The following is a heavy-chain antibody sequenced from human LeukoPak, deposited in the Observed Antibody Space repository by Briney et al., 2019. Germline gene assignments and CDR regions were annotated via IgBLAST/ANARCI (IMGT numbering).Heavy chain of an antibody. CDR3: ARALLSHYDFWSGYYVIGWFGP. CDR1: GGSISSHY. Sequence: SETLSLTCTVSGGSISSHYWSWIRQPPGKGLEWIGYIYYSGSTNYNTSPKSRVTISVHTSKNQFSLKLSSVTAADTAVYYCARALLSHYDFWSGYYVIGWFGPWGQGTLVTVSS. D-gene: IGHD3-3*01. CDR2: IYYSGST. V-gene: IGHV4-59*11. J-gene: IGHJ5*02.